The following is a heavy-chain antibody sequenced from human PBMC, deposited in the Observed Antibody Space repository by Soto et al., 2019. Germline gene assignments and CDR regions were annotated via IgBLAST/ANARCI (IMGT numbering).Heavy chain of an antibody. CDR3: AICQRDGYSYHDFDY. J-gene: IGHJ4*02. CDR1: GGTFSSYA. D-gene: IGHD4-4*01. Sequence: SVKVSCKASGGTFSSYAISWVRQDPGQGLEWMGGIIPIFGTANYAQKYQGRVTITADESTSTDYMELSSLRSGDTAVYYCAICQRDGYSYHDFDYWGQGTLVTVSS. V-gene: IGHV1-69*13. CDR2: IIPIFGTA.